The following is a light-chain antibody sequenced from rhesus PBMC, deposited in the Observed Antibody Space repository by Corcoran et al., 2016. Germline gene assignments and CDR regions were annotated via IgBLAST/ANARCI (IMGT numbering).Light chain of an antibody. CDR1: QDISSY. CDR2: DAS. Sequence: DIQLTQSPSSLSASVGDRVTITCRASQDISSYLAWYQQKSGRAPKLLIYDASNLQSGVPSRFSGSGSGTEFTLTISRLQPEDFATYYCQQRNSYPRTFGQGTKVEIK. V-gene: IGKV1-38*01. J-gene: IGKJ1*01. CDR3: QQRNSYPRT.